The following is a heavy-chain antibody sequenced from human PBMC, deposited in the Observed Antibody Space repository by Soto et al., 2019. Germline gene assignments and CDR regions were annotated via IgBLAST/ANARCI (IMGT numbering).Heavy chain of an antibody. Sequence: GGSLRLSCAASGFTFSTYAMTWVRQAPGRGLEWVSGIDDDGGRTHYADSVKGRFTISRDNSKNTLHLQLNSLRAEDTAVYYCAKAHDSSGYFSLGYFDYWGQGTLVTVSS. J-gene: IGHJ4*02. CDR2: IDDDGGRT. CDR1: GFTFSTYA. V-gene: IGHV3-23*01. D-gene: IGHD3-22*01. CDR3: AKAHDSSGYFSLGYFDY.